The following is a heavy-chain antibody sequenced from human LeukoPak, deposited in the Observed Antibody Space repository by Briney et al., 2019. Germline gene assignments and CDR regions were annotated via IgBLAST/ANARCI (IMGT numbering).Heavy chain of an antibody. CDR3: ARVNGAVDY. CDR2: MNPSSGNT. CDR1: GYTFTSYD. D-gene: IGHD1-26*01. J-gene: IGHJ4*02. Sequence: ASVKVSCKASGYTFTSYDINWVRQATGQGLEWMGWMNPSSGNTGYAQKFQGRVTMTMDPSISTAYMELSSLRSEDTAVYYCARVNGAVDYWGQGTLVTVSS. V-gene: IGHV1-8*01.